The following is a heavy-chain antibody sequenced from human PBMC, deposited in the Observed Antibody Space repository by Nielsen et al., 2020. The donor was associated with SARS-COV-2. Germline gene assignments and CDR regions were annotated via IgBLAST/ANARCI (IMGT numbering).Heavy chain of an antibody. V-gene: IGHV4-34*01. Sequence: SETLSLTCAVYGGSFSGYYWSWIRQPPGKGLEWIGEINHSGSTNYNPSLKSRVTISVDTSKNQFSLKLSSVTAADTAVYFCARAMITMIVVVPLIDAFDIWGQGTMVTVSS. CDR1: GGSFSGYY. J-gene: IGHJ3*02. CDR2: INHSGST. CDR3: ARAMITMIVVVPLIDAFDI. D-gene: IGHD3-22*01.